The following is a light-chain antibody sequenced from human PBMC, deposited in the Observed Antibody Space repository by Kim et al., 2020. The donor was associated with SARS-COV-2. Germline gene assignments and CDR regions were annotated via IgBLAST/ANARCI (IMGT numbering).Light chain of an antibody. CDR1: NRHVYIDGKTN. V-gene: IGKV2-30*01. CDR3: LQGTHWVPIT. CDR2: KVS. J-gene: IGKJ5*01. Sequence: ATNSCRSSNRHVYIDGKTNIKWLHQRPGQPPRRLNDKVSERDSGVPERFSGSGSDTDFTLKISRVEAEDVGFYYCLQGTHWVPITFGQGTRLEIK.